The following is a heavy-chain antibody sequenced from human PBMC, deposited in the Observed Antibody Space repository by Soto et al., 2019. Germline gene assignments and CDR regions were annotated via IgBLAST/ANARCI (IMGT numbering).Heavy chain of an antibody. D-gene: IGHD2-21*01. Sequence: GGSLRLSCATSGFPFSDYYMSWIRQAPGKGLEWLSHISPKSTYRNYADSVKGRLTISRDNTKSSLFLQMNSLGVEDTAVYYCARGGGGGLFEHWGQGVLVTVSS. CDR1: GFPFSDYY. CDR2: ISPKSTYR. V-gene: IGHV3-11*06. CDR3: ARGGGGGLFEH. J-gene: IGHJ4*02.